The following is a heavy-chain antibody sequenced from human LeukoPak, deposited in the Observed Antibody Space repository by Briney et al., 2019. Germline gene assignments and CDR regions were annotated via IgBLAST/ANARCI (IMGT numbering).Heavy chain of an antibody. CDR3: ARTSLQLWDNWFDP. J-gene: IGHJ5*02. V-gene: IGHV4-61*02. CDR1: GGSISSGGYY. Sequence: SETLSLTCTVSGGSISSGGYYWSWIRQHPGKGLEWIGRIYTSGSTNYNPSLKSRVTMSVDTSKNQFSLKLSSVTAADTAVYYCARTSLQLWDNWFDPWGQGTLVTVSS. CDR2: IYTSGST. D-gene: IGHD5-18*01.